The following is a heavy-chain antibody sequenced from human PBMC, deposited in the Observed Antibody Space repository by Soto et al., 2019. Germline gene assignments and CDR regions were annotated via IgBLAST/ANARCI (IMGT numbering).Heavy chain of an antibody. J-gene: IGHJ4*02. V-gene: IGHV3-21*01. CDR1: GFTFSSYS. Sequence: PGGSLRLSCAASGFTFSSYSIIWVRQAPGKGLEWVSFISSSSSYIYYADSVEGRFAVSRDDAKNSLYLQMNSLRAEDTAVYYCARESYRPPYYFDYWGQGTLVTVSS. CDR3: ARESYRPPYYFDY. D-gene: IGHD2-2*01. CDR2: ISSSSSYI.